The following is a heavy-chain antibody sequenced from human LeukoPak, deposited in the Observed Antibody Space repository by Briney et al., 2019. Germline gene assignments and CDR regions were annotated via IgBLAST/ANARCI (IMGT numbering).Heavy chain of an antibody. Sequence: GRSLRLSCAASGFTFSNYAMHWVRQAPGKGLEWVAFIRNDGNEIYYADSVKGRFTISRDNSRDTLYFQMNSLRAEDTAVYYCARDWVIYSGSYHLDYWGQGTLVTVSS. V-gene: IGHV3-33*01. D-gene: IGHD1-26*01. CDR2: IRNDGNEI. CDR3: ARDWVIYSGSYHLDY. CDR1: GFTFSNYA. J-gene: IGHJ4*02.